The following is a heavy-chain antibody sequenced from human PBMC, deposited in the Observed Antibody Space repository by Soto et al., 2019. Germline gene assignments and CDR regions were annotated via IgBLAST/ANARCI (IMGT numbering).Heavy chain of an antibody. CDR3: ASISGSYYYYGMDV. Sequence: GESHKISCNGSGYSFTNYCIGLVLQMPGKGLEWMGIIYPGDSDTRYSPSFQGQVTISADKSISTAYLQWSSLKASDTAMYYCASISGSYYYYGMDVWGQGTTVTVSS. V-gene: IGHV5-51*01. D-gene: IGHD1-1*01. CDR2: IYPGDSDT. J-gene: IGHJ6*02. CDR1: GYSFTNYC.